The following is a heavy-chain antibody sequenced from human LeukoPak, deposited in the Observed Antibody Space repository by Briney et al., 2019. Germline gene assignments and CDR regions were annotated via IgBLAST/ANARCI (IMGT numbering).Heavy chain of an antibody. J-gene: IGHJ3*02. V-gene: IGHV4-34*01. D-gene: IGHD6-13*01. Sequence: SETLSLTCAVYGGSFSGYYWSWIRQPPGKGLEWIGEINHSGSTNYNPSLKSRVTISVDTSKNQFSLKLSSVTAADTAVYYCARGYSSSWYGLADAFDIWGQGTMVTVSS. CDR2: INHSGST. CDR3: ARGYSSSWYGLADAFDI. CDR1: GGSFSGYY.